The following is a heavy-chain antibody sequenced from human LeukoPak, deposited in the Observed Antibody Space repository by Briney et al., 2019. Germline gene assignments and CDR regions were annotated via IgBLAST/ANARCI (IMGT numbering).Heavy chain of an antibody. CDR2: IYSGGST. D-gene: IGHD3-22*01. CDR1: GFTVSSNY. CDR3: ARDRSGYHYDDAFDI. V-gene: IGHV3-53*01. Sequence: GGSLRLSCAASGFTVSSNYMSWVRQAPGKGLEWVTVIYSGGSTYYADSVKGRFTISRDNSKNTLYLQMNSLRAEDTAVYYCARDRSGYHYDDAFDIWGQGTMVTVSS. J-gene: IGHJ3*02.